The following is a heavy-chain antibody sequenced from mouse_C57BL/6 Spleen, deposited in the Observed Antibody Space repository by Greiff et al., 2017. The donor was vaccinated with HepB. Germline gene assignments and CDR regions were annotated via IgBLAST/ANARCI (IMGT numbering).Heavy chain of an antibody. CDR3: AISIYCDFAWFAY. Sequence: QVQLQQPGAELVKPGASVKVSCKASGYTFTSYWMHWVKQRPGQGLEWIGRIHPSDSDTNYNQKFKGKATLTVDKSTSTAYMKLSSLTSEDSAVYYCAISIYCDFAWFAYWGQGTLVTVSA. CDR1: GYTFTSYW. CDR2: IHPSDSDT. J-gene: IGHJ3*01. V-gene: IGHV1-74*01. D-gene: IGHD2-4*01.